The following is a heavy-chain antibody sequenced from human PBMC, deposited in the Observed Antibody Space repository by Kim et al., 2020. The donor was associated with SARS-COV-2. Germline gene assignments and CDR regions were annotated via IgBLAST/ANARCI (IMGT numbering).Heavy chain of an antibody. CDR2: ISGSDDST. CDR1: GFTFTNYA. J-gene: IGHJ4*02. CDR3: AKRGNDILTDYYMGFDY. V-gene: IGHV3-23*01. Sequence: GGSLRLSCAASGFTFTNYAMTWVRQAPGKGLEWVSAISGSDDSTYYADSVKGRFTISRDNSKNTLYLQMSSLRAEDTAVYYCAKRGNDILTDYYMGFDYWGQGTLVTVSS. D-gene: IGHD3-9*01.